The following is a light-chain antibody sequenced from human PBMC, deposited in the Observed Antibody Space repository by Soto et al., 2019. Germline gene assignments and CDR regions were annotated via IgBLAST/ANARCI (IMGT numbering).Light chain of an antibody. V-gene: IGLV8-61*01. CDR3: ALYLPSRISV. CDR2: NTY. CDR1: SGSVSMSNY. Sequence: QTVVTQEPPFSVSPGETVTLTCGLTSGSVSMSNYPSWFQQTPGQPPRTLIHNTYTRPSGVPDRFSGSILGNKAALTITGAQADDESDYYCALYLPSRISVFGGGTKVTVL. J-gene: IGLJ3*02.